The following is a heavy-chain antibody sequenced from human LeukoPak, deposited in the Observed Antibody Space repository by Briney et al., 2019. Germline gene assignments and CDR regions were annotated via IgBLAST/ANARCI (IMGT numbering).Heavy chain of an antibody. CDR3: TTAKSVQGGIFDY. Sequence: GGSLRLSCAASGFTFSGAWMSWVRQAPGKGREWVGRIRSETYGGATDYGASVRGRFTISRDDSKNTLYLQMNSLKTEDTAVYYCTTAKSVQGGIFDYWGQGTLVTVSS. V-gene: IGHV3-15*01. J-gene: IGHJ4*02. CDR2: IRSETYGGAT. D-gene: IGHD3-16*01. CDR1: GFTFSGAW.